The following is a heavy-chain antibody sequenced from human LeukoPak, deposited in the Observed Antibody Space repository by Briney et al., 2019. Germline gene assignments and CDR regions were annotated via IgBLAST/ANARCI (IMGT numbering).Heavy chain of an antibody. CDR2: IYTSGST. V-gene: IGHV4-4*07. CDR3: ASGAVTTYYFQH. Sequence: ASETLSLTCTVSGGSISSYYLSWIRQPAGKGLEWIGRIYTSGSTNYNPSLKSRVTMSVDTSKNQFSLKLSSVTAADTAVYYCASGAVTTYYFQHWGQGTLVTVSS. D-gene: IGHD4-17*01. CDR1: GGSISSYY. J-gene: IGHJ1*01.